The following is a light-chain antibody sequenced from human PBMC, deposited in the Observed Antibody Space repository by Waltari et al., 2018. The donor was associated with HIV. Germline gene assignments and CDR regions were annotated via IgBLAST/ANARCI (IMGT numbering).Light chain of an antibody. J-gene: IGLJ1*01. CDR3: SSYTSSSSYV. CDR2: DVS. Sequence: QPALTQPASVSGSPGPSSTTSGTRTSCAVGGYNYVSWYQQHPGKTPKLTIYDVSNRPSGVSNRFSGSKSGNTASLTISGLQAEDEADYYCSSYTSSSSYVFGTGTKVTVL. V-gene: IGLV2-14*01. CDR1: SCAVGGYNY.